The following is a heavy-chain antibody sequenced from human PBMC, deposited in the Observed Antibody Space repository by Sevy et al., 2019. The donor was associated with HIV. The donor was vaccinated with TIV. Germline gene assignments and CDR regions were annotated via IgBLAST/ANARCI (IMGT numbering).Heavy chain of an antibody. CDR1: GVTFSSYA. V-gene: IGHV3-30-3*01. D-gene: IGHD4-17*01. CDR2: ISYDGSNK. Sequence: GGSLRLSCAASGVTFSSYAMHWVRQAPGKGLEWVAVISYDGSNKYYGDSVKGRFTISRDNSKKTVYLQMNSLRVDDTAVYYCARDQHDYAGNIRTGWFDPWGQGALVTVSS. CDR3: ARDQHDYAGNIRTGWFDP. J-gene: IGHJ5*02.